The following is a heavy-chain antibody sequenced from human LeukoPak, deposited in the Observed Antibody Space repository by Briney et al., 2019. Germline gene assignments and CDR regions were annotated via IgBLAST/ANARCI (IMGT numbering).Heavy chain of an antibody. CDR1: GFTFSSYA. Sequence: PGGSLRLSCSASGFTFSSYAMHWVRQAPGKGLEYVSAISSNGGSTYYADSVKGRFTISRDNSKNTLYLQMSSLRAEDTAVYYCVNGPLLRFLEWLPRAEYFQHWGQGTLVTVSS. D-gene: IGHD3-3*01. J-gene: IGHJ1*01. V-gene: IGHV3-64D*09. CDR3: VNGPLLRFLEWLPRAEYFQH. CDR2: ISSNGGST.